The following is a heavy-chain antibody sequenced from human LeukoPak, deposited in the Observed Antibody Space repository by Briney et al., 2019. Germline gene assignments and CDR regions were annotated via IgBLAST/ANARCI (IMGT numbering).Heavy chain of an antibody. D-gene: IGHD3-22*01. CDR3: ANSWYYLDSSGLPKSDAFDR. J-gene: IGHJ3*01. V-gene: IGHV4-38-2*01. CDR2: IYHSGTT. Sequence: SETLSLTCAVSGGSIGSGAYWGWVRQPPGKGLEWIGTIYHSGTTYYNPSLKSRVTISIDTSKNQFSLKLSSVTAADTAVYYCANSWYYLDSSGLPKSDAFDRWSQGTLVTVSS. CDR1: GGSIGSGAY.